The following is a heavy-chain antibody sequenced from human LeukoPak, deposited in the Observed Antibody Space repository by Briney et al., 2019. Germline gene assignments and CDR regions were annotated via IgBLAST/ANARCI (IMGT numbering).Heavy chain of an antibody. V-gene: IGHV1-18*04. D-gene: IGHD3-9*01. J-gene: IGHJ4*02. Sequence: ASVKVSCKASGYTFTGYYMHWVRQAPGQGLEWMGWISAYNGNTNYAQKLQGRVTMTTDTSTSTAYMELRSLRSDDTAVYYCARGYYDILTGYYPFDYWGQGTLVTVSS. CDR1: GYTFTGYY. CDR2: ISAYNGNT. CDR3: ARGYYDILTGYYPFDY.